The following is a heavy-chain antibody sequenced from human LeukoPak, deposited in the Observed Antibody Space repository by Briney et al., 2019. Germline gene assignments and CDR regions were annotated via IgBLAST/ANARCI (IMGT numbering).Heavy chain of an antibody. CDR1: GYTFTSYA. V-gene: IGHV1-8*01. CDR2: MNPNSGNT. D-gene: IGHD3-3*01. J-gene: IGHJ6*03. CDR3: ARAGYDFWSGYYTWYYYYYYMDV. Sequence: ASVKVSCKASGYTFTSYAINWVRRATGQGLEWMGWMNPNSGNTGYAQKFQGRVTMTRNTSISTAYMELSSLRSEDTAVYYCARAGYDFWSGYYTWYYYYYYMDVWGKGTTVTVSS.